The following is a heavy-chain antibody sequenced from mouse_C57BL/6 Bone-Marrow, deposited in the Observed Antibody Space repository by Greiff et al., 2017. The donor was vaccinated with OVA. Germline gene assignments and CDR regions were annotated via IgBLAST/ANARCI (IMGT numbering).Heavy chain of an antibody. D-gene: IGHD2-1*01. V-gene: IGHV1-36*01. CDR1: GFTFTDYY. J-gene: IGHJ4*01. CDR2: VYPYNGGT. CDR3: ASLYYGNLYYAMDY. Sequence: VQLQQSGPVLVKPGPSVKISCKASGFTFTDYYMHWVKPSHGQSLEWIGLVYPYNGGTSSNQKFKGKATLTVATSSSTAYMELSSLTFEDSAVYYCASLYYGNLYYAMDYWGQGTSVTVSA.